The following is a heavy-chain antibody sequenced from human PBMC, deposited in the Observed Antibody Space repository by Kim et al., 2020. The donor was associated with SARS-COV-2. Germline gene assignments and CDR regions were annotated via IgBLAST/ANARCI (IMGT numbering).Heavy chain of an antibody. CDR3: ARERAPMHSGSYVGAYFD. CDR2: IYYSGST. CDR1: CGSISSYS. V-gene: IGHV4-59*01. Sequence: SETLSLTCTVSCGSISSYSWSWIRQPPGKGLEWIGYIYYSGSTNYNPSLKSRVTISVDTSKNQFSLKLSSVTAADTAGYYCARERAPMHSGSYVGAYFD. D-gene: IGHD1-26*01. J-gene: IGHJ4*01.